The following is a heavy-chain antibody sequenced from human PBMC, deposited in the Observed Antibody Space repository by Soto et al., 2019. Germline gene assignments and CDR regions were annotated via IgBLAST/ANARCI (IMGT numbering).Heavy chain of an antibody. CDR2: QTYDGSNK. CDR3: ARAGGLLVDY. D-gene: IGHD1-26*01. J-gene: IGHJ4*02. Sequence: QVQLVESGGGVVQHGRSLRLSCAASGFMFCSYAMHWVRQAPGKGLEWVAVQTYDGSNKYYADSVKGRFTISRDNSKNTLYLQMSSLRAEDTAVYYCARAGGLLVDYWGQGTLVTVSS. CDR1: GFMFCSYA. V-gene: IGHV3-30-3*01.